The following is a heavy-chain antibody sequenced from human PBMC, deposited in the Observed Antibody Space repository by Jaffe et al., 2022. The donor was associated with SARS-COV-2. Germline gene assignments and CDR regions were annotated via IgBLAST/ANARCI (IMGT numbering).Heavy chain of an antibody. V-gene: IGHV3-30-3*01. D-gene: IGHD2-15*01. CDR3: ARARLYCSGGSCYSVDAFDI. CDR2: ISYDGSNK. J-gene: IGHJ3*02. Sequence: QVQLVESGGGVVQPGRSLRLSCAASGFTFSSYAMHWVRQAPGKGLEWVAVISYDGSNKYYADSVKGRFTISRDNSKNTLYLQMNSLRAEDTAVYYCARARLYCSGGSCYSVDAFDIWGQGTMVTVSS. CDR1: GFTFSSYA.